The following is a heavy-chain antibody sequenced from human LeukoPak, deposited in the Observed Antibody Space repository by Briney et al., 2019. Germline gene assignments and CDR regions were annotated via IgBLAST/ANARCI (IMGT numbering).Heavy chain of an antibody. J-gene: IGHJ4*02. CDR2: ISNDGSNK. V-gene: IGHV3-30*18. CDR1: GFTFSSYG. D-gene: IGHD5-18*01. Sequence: PGRSLRLSCAASGFTFSSYGMRWVRQAPGKGLEWVAVISNDGSNKYYADSVKGRFTVSRDNSKNTPYLEMNSLRAEDTAVFYCAKDRRGYTYNFDFWGQGTLVTVSS. CDR3: AKDRRGYTYNFDF.